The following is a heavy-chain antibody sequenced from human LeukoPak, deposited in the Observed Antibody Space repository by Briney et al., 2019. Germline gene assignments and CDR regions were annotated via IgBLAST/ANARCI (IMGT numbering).Heavy chain of an antibody. Sequence: RGSLRLSCAASGFTFSSYAMSWVRQAPGKGLEWVSAISGSGGSTYYADSVKGRFTISRDNSKNTLYLQMNSLRAEDTAVYYCARNCIAAAGTEVFDYWGQGTLVTVSS. J-gene: IGHJ4*02. CDR3: ARNCIAAAGTEVFDY. D-gene: IGHD6-13*01. CDR1: GFTFSSYA. V-gene: IGHV3-23*01. CDR2: ISGSGGST.